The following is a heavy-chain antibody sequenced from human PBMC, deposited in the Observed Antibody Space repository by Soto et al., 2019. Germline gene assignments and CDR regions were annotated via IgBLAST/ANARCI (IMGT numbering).Heavy chain of an antibody. CDR2: IYPGDSDT. D-gene: IGHD4-17*01. Sequence: PGESLKISCKGSGYSFTSYWIGWVRQMPGKGLEWMGIIYPGDSDTRYSPSFQGQVTISADKSISTAYLRLSSVTAADTAVYYCVHHGGDPYYHDFWGQGILVTVSS. V-gene: IGHV5-51*01. CDR3: VHHGGDPYYHDF. J-gene: IGHJ4*01. CDR1: GYSFTSYW.